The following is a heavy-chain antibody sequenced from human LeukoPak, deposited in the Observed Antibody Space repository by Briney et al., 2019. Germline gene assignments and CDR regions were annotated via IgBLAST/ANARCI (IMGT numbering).Heavy chain of an antibody. CDR3: ARDPGYESWSPFWGGMDV. Sequence: GRSLRLSCAASGFTFSSSWIHWVRQAPGKGLVWVSRITRDGSSTTYADSVKGRFTTSRDNAKNTLYLQMDSLRDDDTAVYYCARDPGYESWSPFWGGMDVWGNGTTVIVSS. V-gene: IGHV3-74*01. J-gene: IGHJ6*04. CDR1: GFTFSSSW. D-gene: IGHD3-16*01. CDR2: ITRDGSST.